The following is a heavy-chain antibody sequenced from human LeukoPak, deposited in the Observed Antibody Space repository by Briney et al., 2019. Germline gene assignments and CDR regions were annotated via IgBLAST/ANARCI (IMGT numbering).Heavy chain of an antibody. Sequence: GGSLRPSCAASGFTFSSYSMNWVRQAPGKGLEWVSSISSSSSYIYYADSVKGRFTISRDNAKNSLYLQMNSLRAEDTAVYYCASSQWLPRVDYWGQGTLVTVSS. CDR1: GFTFSSYS. D-gene: IGHD6-19*01. CDR2: ISSSSSYI. J-gene: IGHJ4*02. V-gene: IGHV3-21*01. CDR3: ASSQWLPRVDY.